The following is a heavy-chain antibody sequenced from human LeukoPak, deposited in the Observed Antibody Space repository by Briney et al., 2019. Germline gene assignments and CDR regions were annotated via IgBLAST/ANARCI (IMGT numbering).Heavy chain of an antibody. Sequence: SETLSLTCTVSGDSLSSGTYYWSWLRQHPGKGLEWIGYIYHSGSTYYTPSLRSRVTMSVDTSKNQFSLKLSSVTAADTAVYYRARIEMTTRKIDYWGQGTLVTVSS. J-gene: IGHJ4*02. CDR2: IYHSGST. CDR1: GDSLSSGTYY. CDR3: ARIEMTTRKIDY. D-gene: IGHD5-24*01. V-gene: IGHV4-31*03.